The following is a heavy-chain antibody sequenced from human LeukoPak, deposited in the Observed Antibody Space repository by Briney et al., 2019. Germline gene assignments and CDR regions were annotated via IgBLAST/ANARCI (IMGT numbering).Heavy chain of an antibody. CDR1: SGSISSSSYY. V-gene: IGHV4-39*01. Sequence: PSETLSLTCTVSSGSISSSSYYWGWIRQPPGKGLEWIGSIYYSGSTYYNPSLKSRVTISVDTSKNQFSLKLSSVTAADTAVYYCARHNSSSYLVTFDPWGQGTLVTVSS. D-gene: IGHD6-13*01. CDR3: ARHNSSSYLVTFDP. CDR2: IYYSGST. J-gene: IGHJ5*02.